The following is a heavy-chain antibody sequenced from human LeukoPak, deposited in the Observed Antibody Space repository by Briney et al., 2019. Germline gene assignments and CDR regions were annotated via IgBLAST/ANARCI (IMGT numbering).Heavy chain of an antibody. D-gene: IGHD6-19*01. V-gene: IGHV3-11*01. CDR3: ARSRAVAGPGSWYLDY. J-gene: IGHJ4*02. CDR1: GFTFSDYY. Sequence: GGSLRLSCAASGFTFSDYYMSWIRQAPGKGLEWVSFISSSGRTIYYTDSVKGRFTISRDNAKNSLYLQMNSLRAEDTAVYYCARSRAVAGPGSWYLDYWGLGTLVTVSS. CDR2: ISSSGRTI.